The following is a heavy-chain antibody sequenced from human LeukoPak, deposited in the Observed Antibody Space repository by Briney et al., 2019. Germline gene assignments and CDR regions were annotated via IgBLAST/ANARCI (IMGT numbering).Heavy chain of an antibody. V-gene: IGHV4-4*07. CDR1: GGSISSYY. CDR3: AMGVGAPEDLAVAADFDY. D-gene: IGHD6-19*01. Sequence: SETLSLTCTVSGGSISSYYWSWIRQPAGKGLEWIGRIYTSGSTNYNPSLKSRVTMSVDTSKNQFSLKLSSVTAADTAVYYCAMGVGAPEDLAVAADFDYWGQGTLVTVSS. J-gene: IGHJ4*02. CDR2: IYTSGST.